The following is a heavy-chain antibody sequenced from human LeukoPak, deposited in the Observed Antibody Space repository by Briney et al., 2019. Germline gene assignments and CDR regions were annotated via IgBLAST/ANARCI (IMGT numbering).Heavy chain of an antibody. V-gene: IGHV3-30-3*01. Sequence: PGGSLRLSCVASGFNFSPYAVHWVRQAPGKGLEWVAMISNDGTTESYTDSVKGRFTISRDNFNNALYLQMNGLRLEDTAVYYCARIGGKGSSSWHDAFDIWGQGTMVTVSS. CDR3: ARIGGKGSSSWHDAFDI. CDR2: ISNDGTTE. D-gene: IGHD6-13*01. CDR1: GFNFSPYA. J-gene: IGHJ3*02.